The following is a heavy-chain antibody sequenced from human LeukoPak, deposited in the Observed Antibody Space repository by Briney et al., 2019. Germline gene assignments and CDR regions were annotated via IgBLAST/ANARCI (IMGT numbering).Heavy chain of an antibody. CDR2: ISSNGGRT. J-gene: IGHJ5*02. D-gene: IGHD4-23*01. Sequence: GGSLRLSCAASGFTFSSYAMHWVRQAPGKGLEYVSAISSNGGRTYANSVKGRFTISRDNSKNTLYLQMGSLRAEDMAVYYCATQKGYGGYNWFDPWGQGTLVTVSS. CDR3: ATQKGYGGYNWFDP. V-gene: IGHV3-64*01. CDR1: GFTFSSYA.